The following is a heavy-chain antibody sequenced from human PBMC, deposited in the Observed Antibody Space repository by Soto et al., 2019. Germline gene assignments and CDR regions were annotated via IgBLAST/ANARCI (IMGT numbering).Heavy chain of an antibody. CDR3: ARILSASGLDY. D-gene: IGHD3-10*01. CDR2: ITASGYTT. V-gene: IGHV3-23*01. J-gene: IGHJ4*02. CDR1: GFTFSSYG. Sequence: VHLLESGGGLVQPGGSLRLSCAASGFTFSSYGMSWARQAPGKGLEWVSGITASGYTTYYADSVKGRFTISRDNSKNTVYLQMSSLRAGDTAVYYCARILSASGLDYWGQGTLVTVSS.